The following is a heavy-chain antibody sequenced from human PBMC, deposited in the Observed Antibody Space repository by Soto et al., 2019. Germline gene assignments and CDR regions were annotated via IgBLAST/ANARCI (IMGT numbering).Heavy chain of an antibody. Sequence: PGGSLRLSCAASEFTFANAWISWVRQAPGKGLEWVGRIKSKADGGTTDYAAPVEGRFTISRDESQNTLYLQMNSLKTEDTAVYYCTSLYYGHWGQGTLVTVSS. J-gene: IGHJ4*02. CDR1: EFTFANAW. CDR2: IKSKADGGTT. CDR3: TSLYYGH. V-gene: IGHV3-15*01. D-gene: IGHD4-17*01.